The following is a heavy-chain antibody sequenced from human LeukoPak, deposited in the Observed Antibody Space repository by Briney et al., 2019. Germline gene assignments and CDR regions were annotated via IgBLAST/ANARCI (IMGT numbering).Heavy chain of an antibody. V-gene: IGHV1-46*01. CDR2: INPSGGST. CDR3: ARQVDTAMVRVRGAFDI. D-gene: IGHD5-18*01. Sequence: ASVKVSCKASGYKFTSYYMHWVRQAPGQGLEWMGIINPSGGSTRYAQKFQGRVAITTDESTSTAYMELSSLRSEDTAVYYCARQVDTAMVRVRGAFDIWGQGTMVTVSP. J-gene: IGHJ3*02. CDR1: GYKFTSYY.